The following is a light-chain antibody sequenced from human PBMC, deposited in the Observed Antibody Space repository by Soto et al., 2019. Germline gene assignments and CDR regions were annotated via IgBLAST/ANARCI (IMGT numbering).Light chain of an antibody. V-gene: IGKV3-15*01. CDR3: QHYKAWPLA. CDR1: QGVGST. Sequence: DIVMTQSPSTLSLSPGERATLSCRASQGVGSTLAWYRQQPGQAPRLLIYDAYIRASGVPARFSGSGSGTEFTLTISGLQSEDFAVYFCQHYKAWPLAFGGGTKVDI. CDR2: DAY. J-gene: IGKJ4*01.